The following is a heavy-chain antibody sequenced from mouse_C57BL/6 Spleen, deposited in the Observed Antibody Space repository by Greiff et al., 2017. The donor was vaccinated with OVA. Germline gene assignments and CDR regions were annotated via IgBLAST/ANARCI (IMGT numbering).Heavy chain of an antibody. D-gene: IGHD2-1*01. CDR2: INPNNGGT. V-gene: IGHV1-22*01. J-gene: IGHJ2*01. Sequence: EVQLQQSGPELVKPGASVKMSCKASGYTFTDYNMHWVKQSHGKSLEWIGYINPNNGGTSYNQKFKGKATLTVNKSSSTAYMELRSLTSEDSAVYYCARVFLRAIYYDFDYWGQGTTLTVSS. CDR1: GYTFTDYN. CDR3: ARVFLRAIYYDFDY.